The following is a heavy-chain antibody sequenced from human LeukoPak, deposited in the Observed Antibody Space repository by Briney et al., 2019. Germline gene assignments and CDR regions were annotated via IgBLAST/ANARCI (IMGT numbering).Heavy chain of an antibody. Sequence: PSETLSLTCTVSGGSIRSSSYYWGWIRQPPGRGLEWIGSIYYSGSTYYNPSLKSRVTISVDTSKNQFSLKLSSVTAADTAVYYCARHRPPAAAGSDFDYWGQGTLVTVSS. CDR3: ARHRPPAAAGSDFDY. D-gene: IGHD6-13*01. CDR1: GGSIRSSSYY. V-gene: IGHV4-39*01. J-gene: IGHJ4*02. CDR2: IYYSGST.